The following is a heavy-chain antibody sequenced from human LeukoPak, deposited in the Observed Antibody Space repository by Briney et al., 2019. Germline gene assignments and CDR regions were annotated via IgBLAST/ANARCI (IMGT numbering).Heavy chain of an antibody. V-gene: IGHV4-34*01. CDR2: ITHSGST. Sequence: SETLSLTCAVYGGSFSGYYWNWIRQPPGKGLEWIGEITHSGSTNYNPSLKSRVTISVDTSNNQFSLKLSSVTAADTAVYHCARVGYYYDSSGYYDFDYWGQGTLVTVSS. D-gene: IGHD3-22*01. CDR3: ARVGYYYDSSGYYDFDY. CDR1: GGSFSGYY. J-gene: IGHJ4*02.